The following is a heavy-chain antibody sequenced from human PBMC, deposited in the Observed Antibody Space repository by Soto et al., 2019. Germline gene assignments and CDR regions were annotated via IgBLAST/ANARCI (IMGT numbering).Heavy chain of an antibody. J-gene: IGHJ1*01. CDR1: GGSITSSSHY. CDR3: ARRFEYFHH. Sequence: QLQLQESGPGLVKPSETLSLTCTVSGGSITSSSHYWGWIRQPPGKGLEWIGSIYYSGSTYYNPSLQSRVTISADTSKNQFSLKLSSVTAADTAVYYCARRFEYFHHWGQGTLVTVSS. CDR2: IYYSGST. V-gene: IGHV4-39*01.